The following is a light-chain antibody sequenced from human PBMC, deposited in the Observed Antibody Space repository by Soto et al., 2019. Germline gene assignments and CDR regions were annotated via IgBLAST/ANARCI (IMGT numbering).Light chain of an antibody. CDR1: QTVTSSY. CDR2: GAS. Sequence: IVLTQSPDTLSFSPVEIATVSCRASQTVTSSYFAWYQQKPGQAPRLLIYGASNRAPGIPDRFSGSGSGTDFTLTISRLEPEDSAVYYCQRINCGQGKRREIK. V-gene: IGKV3-20*01. CDR3: QRIN. J-gene: IGKJ5*01.